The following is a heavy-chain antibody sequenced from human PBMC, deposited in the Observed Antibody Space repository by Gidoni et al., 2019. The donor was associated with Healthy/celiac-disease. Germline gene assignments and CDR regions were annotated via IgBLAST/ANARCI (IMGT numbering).Heavy chain of an antibody. CDR1: GFTVSSNY. J-gene: IGHJ3*02. Sequence: EVQLVESGGGLIQPGGSLRLSCAASGFTVSSNYMSWVRQAPGKGLEWVSVIYSGGSTYYADSVKGRFTISRDNSKNTLYLQMNSLRAEDTAVYYCARDAGEGYFVSGAFDIWGQGTMVTVSS. D-gene: IGHD3-9*01. CDR3: ARDAGEGYFVSGAFDI. V-gene: IGHV3-53*01. CDR2: IYSGGST.